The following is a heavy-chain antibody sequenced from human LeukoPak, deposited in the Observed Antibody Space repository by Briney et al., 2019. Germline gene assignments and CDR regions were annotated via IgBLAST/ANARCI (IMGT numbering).Heavy chain of an antibody. CDR1: GGTFSSYT. J-gene: IGHJ4*02. V-gene: IGHV1-69*04. Sequence: SVKVSCKASGGTFSSYTISWVRQAPGQGLEWMGRIIPILGIANYAQKFPGRVTITADKSTSTAYMELSSLRSEDTAVYYCARDLFCSSTSCYNRRDYWGQGTLVTVSS. CDR2: IIPILGIA. CDR3: ARDLFCSSTSCYNRRDY. D-gene: IGHD2-2*02.